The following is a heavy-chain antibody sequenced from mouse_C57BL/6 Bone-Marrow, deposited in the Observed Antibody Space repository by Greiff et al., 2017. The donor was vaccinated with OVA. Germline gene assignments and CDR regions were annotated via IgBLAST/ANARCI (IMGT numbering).Heavy chain of an antibody. CDR2: ISSGSSTI. CDR1: GFTFSDYG. J-gene: IGHJ3*01. D-gene: IGHD2-1*01. Sequence: EVQRVESGGGLVKPGGSLKLSCAASGFTFSDYGMHWVRQAPEKGLEWVAYISSGSSTIYYADTVKGRFTISRDNAKNTLFLQMTSLRSEDTAMYYCARGLYYGNYAFAYWGQGTLVTVSA. V-gene: IGHV5-17*01. CDR3: ARGLYYGNYAFAY.